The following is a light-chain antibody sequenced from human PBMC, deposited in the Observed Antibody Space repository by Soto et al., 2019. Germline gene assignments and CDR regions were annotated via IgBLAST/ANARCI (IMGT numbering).Light chain of an antibody. J-gene: IGKJ1*01. CDR1: QSVTSN. CDR3: QQYNDWPPAWT. V-gene: IGKV3-15*01. CDR2: GAS. Sequence: EIVMTQSPATLSVSPGEGATLSCRVSQSVTSNLAWYQQKPGQAPRLLIYGASTRATGIPARFSGSGSGTEFTLTISSLQSEDFAVYYCQQYNDWPPAWTFGQGTKVEIK.